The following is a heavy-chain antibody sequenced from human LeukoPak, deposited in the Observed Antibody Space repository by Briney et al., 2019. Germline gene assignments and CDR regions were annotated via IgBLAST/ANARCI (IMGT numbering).Heavy chain of an antibody. CDR3: ASNLWFGEFYFDY. D-gene: IGHD3-10*01. CDR2: INHSGST. J-gene: IGHJ4*02. CDR1: GGSFSGYY. Sequence: SETLSLTCAVYGGSFSGYYWSWIRQPPGKGLEWIGEINHSGSTNYNPSLKSRVTISVDTSKNQFSLKLSSVTAADTAVYYCASNLWFGEFYFDYWGQGTLVTVSS. V-gene: IGHV4-34*01.